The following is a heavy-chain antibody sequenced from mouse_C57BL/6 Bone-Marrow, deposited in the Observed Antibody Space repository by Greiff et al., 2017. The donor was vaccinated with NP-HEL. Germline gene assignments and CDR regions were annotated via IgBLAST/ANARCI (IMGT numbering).Heavy chain of an antibody. D-gene: IGHD2-4*01. CDR1: GYTFTSYW. CDR3: ARGEAYYDYGYFEV. CDR2: IDPSDSYT. V-gene: IGHV1-59*01. J-gene: IGHJ1*03. Sequence: QVQLQQPGAELVRPGTSVKLSCKASGYTFTSYWMHWVKQRPGQGLEWIGVIDPSDSYTNYNQKFKGKATLTVDTSSSTAYMQLSSLTSEDSAVYYCARGEAYYDYGYFEVWGTGTTVTVSS.